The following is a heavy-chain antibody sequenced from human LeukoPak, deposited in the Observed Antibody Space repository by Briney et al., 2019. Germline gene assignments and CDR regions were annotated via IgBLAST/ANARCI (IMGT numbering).Heavy chain of an antibody. CDR3: ARDFWSGYYPLDV. CDR2: IYYSGST. J-gene: IGHJ6*04. D-gene: IGHD3-3*01. V-gene: IGHV4-30-4*08. CDR1: GGSISSGDYY. Sequence: SQTLPLTCTVSGGSISSGDYYWSWIRQPPGKGLEWIGYIYYSGSTNYNPSLKSRVTISVDTSKNQFSLKLSSVTAADTAVYYCARDFWSGYYPLDVWGKGTTVTVSS.